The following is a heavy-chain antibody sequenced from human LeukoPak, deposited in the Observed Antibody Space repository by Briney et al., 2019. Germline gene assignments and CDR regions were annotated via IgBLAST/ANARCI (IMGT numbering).Heavy chain of an antibody. D-gene: IGHD5-12*01. V-gene: IGHV1-18*01. CDR1: GSPFTSFG. J-gene: IGHJ4*02. CDR3: ARSLMVATSPPEDY. Sequence: ASVKVSCKASGSPFTSFGISWVRQAPGHWLEWMGSILAYVGNTNEAQKLQGRVTMTTDTSTSTAYMELRSLRSDDTAVYYCARSLMVATSPPEDYWGQATLVTVSS. CDR2: ILAYVGNT.